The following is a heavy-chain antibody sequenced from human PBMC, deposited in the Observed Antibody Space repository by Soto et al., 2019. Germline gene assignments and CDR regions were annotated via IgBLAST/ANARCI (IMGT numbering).Heavy chain of an antibody. J-gene: IGHJ6*02. CDR2: IYYSGST. Sequence: PSETLSLTCTVSGGSISSGDYYWSWIRQPPGKGLEWIGYIYYSGSTYYNPSLKSRVTISVDTSKNQFSLKLSSVTAADTAVYYCARQPDENPGDHYYGMDVWGQGTTVTVSS. V-gene: IGHV4-30-4*01. CDR3: ARQPDENPGDHYYGMDV. CDR1: GGSISSGDYY.